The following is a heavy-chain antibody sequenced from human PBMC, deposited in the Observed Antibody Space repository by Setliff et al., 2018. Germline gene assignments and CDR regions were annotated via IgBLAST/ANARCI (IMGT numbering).Heavy chain of an antibody. CDR1: GGTFSSYA. V-gene: IGHV1-69*05. Sequence: GASVTVSCKASGGTFSSYANSWVRQAPGQGLEWMGGIIPIFGTANYAQKFQGRVTITTDESTSTAYMELSSLRSEDTAVYYCARAVGAAMVTWYLDYWGQGTLVTVSS. CDR3: ARAVGAAMVTWYLDY. D-gene: IGHD5-18*01. J-gene: IGHJ4*02. CDR2: IIPIFGTA.